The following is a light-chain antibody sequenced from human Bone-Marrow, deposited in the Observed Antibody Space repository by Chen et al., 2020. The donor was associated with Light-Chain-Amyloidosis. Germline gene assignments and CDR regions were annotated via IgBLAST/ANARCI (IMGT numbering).Light chain of an antibody. V-gene: IGKV3-11*01. CDR2: DVS. Sequence: ELVLTQSPASLSLAPGERATLSCRASQSIATYLAWFQQRPGQPPRVLMYDVSTRATGIPARFSGSGSGTDFTLTVSSLEPEDFAVYYCQQRSSWPTFGQGTRVE. CDR3: QQRSSWPT. CDR1: QSIATY. J-gene: IGKJ1*01.